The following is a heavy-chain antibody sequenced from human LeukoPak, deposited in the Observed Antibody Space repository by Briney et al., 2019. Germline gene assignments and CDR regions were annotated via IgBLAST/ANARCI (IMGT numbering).Heavy chain of an antibody. J-gene: IGHJ3*02. CDR2: IRGSGGST. CDR3: AKDQSGSYFGDAFDI. CDR1: GFTFSSYA. V-gene: IGHV3-23*01. D-gene: IGHD1-26*01. Sequence: GGSLRLSCAASGFTFSSYAMSWVRQAPGKGLEWVSAIRGSGGSTYYADSVKGRFTISRDNSKNTLYLQMNSLRAEDTAVYYCAKDQSGSYFGDAFDIWGQGTMVTVSS.